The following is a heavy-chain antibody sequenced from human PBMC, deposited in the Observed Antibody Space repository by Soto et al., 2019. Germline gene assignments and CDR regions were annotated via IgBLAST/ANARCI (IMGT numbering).Heavy chain of an antibody. J-gene: IGHJ6*02. CDR3: ARDKDRVQLGGNYYYVMDV. D-gene: IGHD1-1*01. CDR1: GGTFSSSA. CDR2: IIPIFGTA. Sequence: QVQLVQSGPEVRQPGSSVRVSCKSSGGTFSSSAISWVRQAPGQGLEWMGGIIPIFGTADNGQKFQGRVTITADXSXTXDYXELSSLTSEDTAVYFCARDKDRVQLGGNYYYVMDVLGPGTTVTVSS. V-gene: IGHV1-69*12.